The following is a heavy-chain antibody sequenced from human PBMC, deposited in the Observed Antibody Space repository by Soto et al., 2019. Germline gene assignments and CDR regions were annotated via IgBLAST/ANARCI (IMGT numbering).Heavy chain of an antibody. D-gene: IGHD6-19*01. CDR1: GFTFSDYW. CDR2: IKQDGSET. V-gene: IGHV3-7*01. Sequence: GGSLRLSCAASGFTFSDYWMSWVRQAPGKGLEWVANIKQDGSETYYADSVKGRFTISRDNSKNTLYLQMNSLRAEDTAVYYCARDPPYSSGWYGGYYYYYGMDVWGQGTTVTVSS. CDR3: ARDPPYSSGWYGGYYYYYGMDV. J-gene: IGHJ6*02.